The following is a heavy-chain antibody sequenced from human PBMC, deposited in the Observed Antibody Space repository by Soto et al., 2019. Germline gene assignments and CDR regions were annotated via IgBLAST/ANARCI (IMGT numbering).Heavy chain of an antibody. CDR3: AREHPLGYCTSGSCYQWDY. Sequence: ASVKVSCKASGYTFTSYGISWVRQAPGQGLEWMGWISAYNGNTNYAQKLQGRVTMTTNTSTSTVYMELSSLRSEDTAVYYCAREHPLGYCTSGSCYQWDYWGQG. V-gene: IGHV1-18*01. CDR2: ISAYNGNT. CDR1: GYTFTSYG. D-gene: IGHD2-15*01. J-gene: IGHJ4*02.